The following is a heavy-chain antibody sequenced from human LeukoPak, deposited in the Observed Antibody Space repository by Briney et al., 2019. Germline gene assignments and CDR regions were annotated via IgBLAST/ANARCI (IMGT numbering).Heavy chain of an antibody. CDR2: IKAKAHGGTI. Sequence: GGSLRLSCTASGFTFGDYAISWVRQAPGKGLEWVGRIKAKAHGGTIEYAAPVKGRFTISRDDSKNTLYLQMNSLKTEDTAVYYCTTDGVGVEGATYDNWGQGTLVSVSS. V-gene: IGHV3-15*01. J-gene: IGHJ4*02. D-gene: IGHD1-26*01. CDR1: GFTFGDYA. CDR3: TTDGVGVEGATYDN.